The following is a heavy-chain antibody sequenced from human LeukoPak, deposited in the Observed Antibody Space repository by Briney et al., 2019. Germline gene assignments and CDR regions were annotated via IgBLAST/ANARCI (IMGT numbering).Heavy chain of an antibody. J-gene: IGHJ4*02. CDR3: ARDQEGFDY. V-gene: IGHV1-46*01. CDR1: GYSFTNNY. CDR2: IYPRDGST. Sequence: GASVKVSCTASGYSFTNNYIHWARQAPGQGLEWMGMIYPRDGSTSYAQKFQGRVTVTSDTSTSTVHMELSGLRSEDTAVYYCARDQEGFDYWGQGTLVTVSS.